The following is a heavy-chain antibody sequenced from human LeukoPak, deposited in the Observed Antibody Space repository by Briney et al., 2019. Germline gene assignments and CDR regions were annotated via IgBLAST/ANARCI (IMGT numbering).Heavy chain of an antibody. J-gene: IGHJ2*01. Sequence: PGGSLRLSCAASGFTFSSYAMSWVRQAPGKGLEWVSALSGSGGDTYYTDSVKGRCTISRANAKNSMYLQMNSMRVEESVCYYWARVPTGFDLWGRGTLVTVSS. V-gene: IGHV3-23*01. CDR3: ARVPTGFDL. CDR1: GFTFSSYA. D-gene: IGHD4-11*01. CDR2: LSGSGGDT.